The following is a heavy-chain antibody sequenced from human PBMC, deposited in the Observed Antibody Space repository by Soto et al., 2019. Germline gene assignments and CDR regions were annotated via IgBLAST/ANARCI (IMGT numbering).Heavy chain of an antibody. D-gene: IGHD3-22*01. CDR1: GGTFSSYA. CDR2: IIPIFGTA. CDR3: ARDYYDRDGRKCYDY. Sequence: QVQLVQSGAEVKKPGSSVKVSCKASGGTFSSYAIRWVRQAPGKGLEWMGGIIPIFGTANYAQKFQGRVTSTADESTSTAYMELSSLRSEDTAVYYCARDYYDRDGRKCYDYWGQGTLVTVSS. V-gene: IGHV1-69*12. J-gene: IGHJ4*02.